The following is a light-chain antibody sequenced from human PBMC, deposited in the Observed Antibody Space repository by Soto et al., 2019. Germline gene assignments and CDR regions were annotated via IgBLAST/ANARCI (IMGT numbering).Light chain of an antibody. V-gene: IGKV3-20*01. Sequence: EIVLTQSPGTLSLSPGERATLSCRASQTVTRNYLAWHQQKPGQTPRLLVYGASSRATGIPDRFSGSGSGTDFTLTISRLEPEDFAVYYCQQYGSSPLTFGGGTKVDI. J-gene: IGKJ4*01. CDR3: QQYGSSPLT. CDR1: QTVTRNY. CDR2: GAS.